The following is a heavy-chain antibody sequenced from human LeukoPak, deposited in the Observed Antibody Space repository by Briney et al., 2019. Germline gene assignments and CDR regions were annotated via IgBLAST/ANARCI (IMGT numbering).Heavy chain of an antibody. D-gene: IGHD3-22*01. V-gene: IGHV4-39*07. Sequence: SETLSLTCTVSGGSISSSSYYWGRIRQPPGKGLEWIGSIYYSGSTYYNPSLKSRVTISVDTSKNQFSLKLSSVTAADTAVYYCARIDTSGYNGYSFDYWGQGTLVTVSS. CDR3: ARIDTSGYNGYSFDY. CDR2: IYYSGST. J-gene: IGHJ4*02. CDR1: GGSISSSSYY.